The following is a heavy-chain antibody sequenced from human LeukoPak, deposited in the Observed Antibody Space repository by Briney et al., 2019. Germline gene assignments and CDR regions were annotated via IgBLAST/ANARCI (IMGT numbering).Heavy chain of an antibody. CDR3: ARSGGSYIYFDY. D-gene: IGHD1-26*01. Sequence: ASVKVSCKASGYTFTSYDINWVRQATGQGLEWMGWMNPNSGNTGYAQKFQGRVTMTRNTSISTAYMELSSLRSEDTAVYYCARSGGSYIYFDYWGQGTLVTVSS. J-gene: IGHJ4*02. CDR1: GYTFTSYD. CDR2: MNPNSGNT. V-gene: IGHV1-8*01.